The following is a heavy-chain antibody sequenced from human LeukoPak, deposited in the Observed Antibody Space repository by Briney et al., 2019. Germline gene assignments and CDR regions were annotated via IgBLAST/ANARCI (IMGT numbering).Heavy chain of an antibody. V-gene: IGHV3-64*01. CDR3: ARDVWGSSRNFDY. Sequence: GGSLRLSCAASGFIFSNYAMSWVRQAPGKGLEYVSAISYNGVSTYHANSVKGRFTISRDNSKNTLYLQMGSLRTEDMAVYYCARDVWGSSRNFDYWGQGTLVTVSS. J-gene: IGHJ4*02. D-gene: IGHD3-16*01. CDR2: ISYNGVST. CDR1: GFIFSNYA.